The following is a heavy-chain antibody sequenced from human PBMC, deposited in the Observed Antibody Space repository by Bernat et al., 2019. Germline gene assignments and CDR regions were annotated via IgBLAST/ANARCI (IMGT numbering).Heavy chain of an antibody. CDR3: ARETHSGYDYTQLDY. Sequence: EVQLVESGGGLVQPGGSLRLSCAASGFTFSSYEMNWVRQAPGKGLEWVSYISRSGSTIYYADSVKGRFTISRDNAKNSLYLQMNSLRAEDTAVYYCARETHSGYDYTQLDYWGQGTLVTVSS. V-gene: IGHV3-48*03. CDR2: ISRSGSTI. D-gene: IGHD5-12*01. CDR1: GFTFSSYE. J-gene: IGHJ4*02.